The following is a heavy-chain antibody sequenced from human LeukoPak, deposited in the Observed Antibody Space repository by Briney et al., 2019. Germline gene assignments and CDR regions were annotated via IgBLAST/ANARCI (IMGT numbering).Heavy chain of an antibody. CDR1: GGSFSGYY. CDR2: INHSGST. V-gene: IGHV4-34*01. CDR3: ARGRTYYDFWSGYGKNYYYYYMDV. Sequence: SETLSLTCAVYGGSFSGYYWSWIRQPPGKGLEWIGEINHSGSTNYNPSLKSRVTISVHTSKNQYSLKLSSVTAADTAVYYCARGRTYYDFWSGYGKNYYYYYMDVWGKGTTVTVSS. J-gene: IGHJ6*03. D-gene: IGHD3-3*01.